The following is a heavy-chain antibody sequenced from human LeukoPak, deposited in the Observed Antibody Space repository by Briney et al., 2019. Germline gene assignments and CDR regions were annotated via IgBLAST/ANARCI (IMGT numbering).Heavy chain of an antibody. CDR2: VHYSGTT. CDR1: DGSITTYY. Sequence: SETLSPTCSVSDGSITTYYWGWARQPPGKGLEYIGTVHYSGTTYYNPSLRSRLTMSVDTSKNQISLKLNSVTAADTALYYCARAVDDSIDLWGQGFLVTVSS. D-gene: IGHD3-22*01. V-gene: IGHV4-39*01. J-gene: IGHJ5*02. CDR3: ARAVDDSIDL.